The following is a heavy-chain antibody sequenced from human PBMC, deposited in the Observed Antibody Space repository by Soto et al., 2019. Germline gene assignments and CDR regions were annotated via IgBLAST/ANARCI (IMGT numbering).Heavy chain of an antibody. Sequence: QVQLVQSGVEVKKPGASVKVSCKASGYTFTSYGISWVRQAPGQGLEWMGWISPYNGNTNYAQKLQGRDTMTTDTSTSTAYMELRSLRSDDTAVYYCARDWSSIAAAGTEGDYWGQGTLVTVSS. V-gene: IGHV1-18*01. D-gene: IGHD6-13*01. CDR2: ISPYNGNT. CDR3: ARDWSSIAAAGTEGDY. J-gene: IGHJ4*02. CDR1: GYTFTSYG.